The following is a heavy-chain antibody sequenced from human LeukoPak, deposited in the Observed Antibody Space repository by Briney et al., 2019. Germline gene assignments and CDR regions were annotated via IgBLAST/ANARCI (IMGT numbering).Heavy chain of an antibody. V-gene: IGHV3-74*01. CDR1: GFTFSIYW. J-gene: IGHJ4*02. D-gene: IGHD4-17*01. Sequence: GGSLRLSCAASGFTFSIYWMHWVRQAPGKGLVWVSRIKGDGSITHYADSVKGRFTISRDNAKNTLYLQMNSLRDEDTAVYYCGRDDHGVVDYWGQGTLVTVSS. CDR2: IKGDGSIT. CDR3: GRDDHGVVDY.